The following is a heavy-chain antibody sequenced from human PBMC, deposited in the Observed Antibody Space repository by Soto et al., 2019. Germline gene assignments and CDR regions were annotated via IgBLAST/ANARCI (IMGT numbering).Heavy chain of an antibody. CDR3: ARDLGVGYYDFWSGYLGYNWFDP. J-gene: IGHJ5*02. CDR2: IYYSGST. Sequence: SETLSLTCTVSGGSISSYYWSWIRQPPGKGLEWIGYIYYSGSTNYNPSLKSRVTISVDTSKNQFSLKLSSVTAADTAVYYCARDLGVGYYDFWSGYLGYNWFDPWGQGTLVTVAS. CDR1: GGSISSYY. V-gene: IGHV4-59*01. D-gene: IGHD3-3*01.